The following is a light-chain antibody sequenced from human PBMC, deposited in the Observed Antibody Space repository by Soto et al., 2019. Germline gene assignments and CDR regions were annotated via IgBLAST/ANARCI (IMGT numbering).Light chain of an antibody. J-gene: IGKJ1*01. CDR2: KAS. Sequence: DIQVRQSPSTLSASVLGRVTITCGASQSVSNWLAWYQQKPGKAPKILIYKASSLESGVPSRFRHSGSGTEFTLTISSLRPDDFQTYQRTQYTGYRWKFGKGRXVEIK. CDR3: TQYTGYRWK. V-gene: IGKV1-5*03. CDR1: QSVSNW.